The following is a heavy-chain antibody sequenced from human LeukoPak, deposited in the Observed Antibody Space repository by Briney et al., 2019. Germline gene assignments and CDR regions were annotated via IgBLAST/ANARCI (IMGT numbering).Heavy chain of an antibody. CDR2: IGSSGSYI. CDR3: ARRATTERGHSYGLDF. CDR1: GFTFSSYH. J-gene: IGHJ4*02. Sequence: GGALRLSCEVSGFTFSSYHMNWVRQAPGKGLEWVSSIGSSGSYIYYADSLTGRFTISRDNAKNSLYLQMNSLRAEDTAMYYCARRATTERGHSYGLDFWGQGTLVTVSS. V-gene: IGHV3-21*01. D-gene: IGHD5-18*01.